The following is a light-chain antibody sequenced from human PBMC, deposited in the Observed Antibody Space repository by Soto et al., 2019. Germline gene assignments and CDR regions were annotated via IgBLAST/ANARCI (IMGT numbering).Light chain of an antibody. Sequence: QAVVTQPPSASGAPGQRVTISCSGTSFNIGSNSVSWYQQLPGTAPKVLIYSSHQRPSGVPDRFSGSKSGTSASLAISGLQYEDEADYYCATWDDSLNGDVVFGGGTKLTVL. CDR3: ATWDDSLNGDVV. CDR1: SFNIGSNS. V-gene: IGLV1-44*01. CDR2: SSH. J-gene: IGLJ2*01.